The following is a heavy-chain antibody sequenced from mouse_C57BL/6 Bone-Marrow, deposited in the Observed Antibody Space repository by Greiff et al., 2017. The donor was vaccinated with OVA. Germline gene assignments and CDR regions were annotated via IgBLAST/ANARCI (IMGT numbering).Heavy chain of an antibody. J-gene: IGHJ4*01. Sequence: EVKVEESGGGLVQPGGSMKLSCAASGFTFSDAWMDWVRQSPEKGLEWVAEIRNKANNHATYYAESVKWRFTITRDDTKSSDYLHMNCLSAENDGFDYCTRAYYYYAMDDWGKGTSVTVSS. CDR3: TRAYYYYAMDD. CDR2: IRNKANNHAT. CDR1: GFTFSDAW. V-gene: IGHV6-6*01. D-gene: IGHD1-1*01.